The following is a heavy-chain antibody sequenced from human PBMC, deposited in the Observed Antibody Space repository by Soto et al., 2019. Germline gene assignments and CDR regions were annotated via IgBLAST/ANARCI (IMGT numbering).Heavy chain of an antibody. J-gene: IGHJ4*02. D-gene: IGHD3-22*01. V-gene: IGHV3-23*01. CDR1: GFTFSSYA. Sequence: VGSRRLSCAASGFTFSSYAMSWVRQAPGKGLEWVSAISGSGGSTYYADSVKGRFTISRDNSKNTLYLQMNSLRAEDTAVYYCAKGYYYDSSVLTGYFDYWGQGTLVTVSS. CDR2: ISGSGGST. CDR3: AKGYYYDSSVLTGYFDY.